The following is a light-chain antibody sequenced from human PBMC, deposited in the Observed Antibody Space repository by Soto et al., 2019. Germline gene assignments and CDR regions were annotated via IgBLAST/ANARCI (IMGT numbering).Light chain of an antibody. CDR3: SSYTSSSTYV. CDR1: SSDVGGYNY. V-gene: IGLV2-14*01. J-gene: IGLJ1*01. CDR2: EVS. Sequence: QSALTQPASVSGSPGQSITISCTGNSSDVGGYNYVSWFQQDPGEAPKLMIYEVSNRPSGVSNRFSGSKSGNTASLTISGLQAEDEADYYCSSYTSSSTYVFGTGTKVTVL.